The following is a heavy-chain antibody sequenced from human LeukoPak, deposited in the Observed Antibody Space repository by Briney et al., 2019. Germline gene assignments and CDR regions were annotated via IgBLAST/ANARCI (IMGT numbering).Heavy chain of an antibody. D-gene: IGHD6-19*01. CDR2: IWYDGSNK. J-gene: IGHJ4*02. CDR1: GFTFSSYG. CDR3: ANGYSSGWYGLED. V-gene: IGHV3-33*06. Sequence: PGRSLRLSCAASGFTFSSYGMHWVRQAPGKGLEWVAVIWYDGSNKYYADSVKGRFTISRDNSKNTLYLQMNSLRAEDTAVYYCANGYSSGWYGLEDWGQGTLVTVSS.